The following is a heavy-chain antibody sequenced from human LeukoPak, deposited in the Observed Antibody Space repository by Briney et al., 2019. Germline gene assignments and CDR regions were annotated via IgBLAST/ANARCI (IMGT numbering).Heavy chain of an antibody. CDR2: ISDSGSA. CDR3: ATDKGYHSW. Sequence: PSETLSLTCTVSGGSISNYYWTWIRQPPGKGLEWVGHISDSGSANYNPSLKSRVTISGDTSKNQVSLNLGSVTAADTAVYYCATDKGYHSWWGQATPVTVSS. CDR1: GGSISNYY. D-gene: IGHD5-12*01. J-gene: IGHJ1*01. V-gene: IGHV4-59*01.